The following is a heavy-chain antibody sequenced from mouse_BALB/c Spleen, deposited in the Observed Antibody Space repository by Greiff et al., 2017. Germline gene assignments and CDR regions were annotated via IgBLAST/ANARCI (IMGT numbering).Heavy chain of an antibody. CDR3: AYSEFAY. J-gene: IGHJ3*01. CDR1: GYTFTSYW. CDR2: INPSNGRT. V-gene: IGHV1S81*02. Sequence: VQLQQPGAELVKPGASVKLSCKASGYTFTSYWMHWVKQRPGQGLEWIGEINPSNGRTNYNEKFKSKATLTVDKSSSTAYMQLSSLTSEDSAVYYCAYSEFAYWGQGTLVTVSA.